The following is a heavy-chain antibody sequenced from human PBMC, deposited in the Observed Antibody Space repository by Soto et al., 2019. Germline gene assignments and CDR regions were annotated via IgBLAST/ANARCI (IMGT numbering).Heavy chain of an antibody. CDR3: AYYYDSSGYVH. Sequence: QVQLVESGGGVVQPGRSLRLSCAASGVTFSSYGMHWVRQAPGKGLEWVAVISYDGSNKYYADSVKGRFTISRDNSKNTLYLQMNSLRAEDTAVYYCAYYYDSSGYVHWGQGTLVTVSS. CDR2: ISYDGSNK. J-gene: IGHJ4*02. V-gene: IGHV3-30*03. D-gene: IGHD3-22*01. CDR1: GVTFSSYG.